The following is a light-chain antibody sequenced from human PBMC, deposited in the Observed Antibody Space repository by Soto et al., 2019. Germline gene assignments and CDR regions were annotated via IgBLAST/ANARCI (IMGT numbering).Light chain of an antibody. J-gene: IGKJ4*01. CDR1: QYINTR. Sequence: EIVLTQSPATLSSFPGDRVTLSCRASQYINTRLAWYQHRPGQSPRLLIYQTSLRAAGIPARFSASGSGTEFTLTITSLQSEDFAVYYCQQYNQWPHPFGGGTKVNIK. CDR3: QQYNQWPHP. V-gene: IGKV3D-15*01. CDR2: QTS.